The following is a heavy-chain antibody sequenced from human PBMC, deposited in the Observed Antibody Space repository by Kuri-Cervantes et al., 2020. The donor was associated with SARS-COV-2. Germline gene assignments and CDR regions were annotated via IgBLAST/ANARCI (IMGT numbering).Heavy chain of an antibody. J-gene: IGHJ6*03. D-gene: IGHD2/OR15-2a*01. CDR3: ARDPNFENFSYYMDV. CDR2: IIPLLGTA. Sequence: SVKVSCKTPGYTFTKYGITWVRQAPGQGLEWMGRIIPLLGTASYAQKFQGLVTITADKSTNTAFMEVISLSSEDTAIYYCARDPNFENFSYYMDVWGKGTTVTVSS. CDR1: GYTFTKYG. V-gene: IGHV1-69*10.